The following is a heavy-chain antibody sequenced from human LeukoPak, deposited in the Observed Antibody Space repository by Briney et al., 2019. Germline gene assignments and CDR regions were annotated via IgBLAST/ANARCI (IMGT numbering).Heavy chain of an antibody. CDR2: ISSSSSYI. J-gene: IGHJ4*02. Sequence: PGGSLRLSCAASGFTFSSYSMNWVRQAPGKGLEWVSSISSSSSYIYYADSVKGRFTISRDNAKNSLYLQMNSLRAEDTAVYYCARGAFYGDYLPNYWGQGTLVTVSS. V-gene: IGHV3-21*01. CDR1: GFTFSSYS. CDR3: ARGAFYGDYLPNY. D-gene: IGHD4-17*01.